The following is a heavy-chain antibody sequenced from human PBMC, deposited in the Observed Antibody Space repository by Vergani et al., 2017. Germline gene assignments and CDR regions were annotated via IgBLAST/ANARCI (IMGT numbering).Heavy chain of an antibody. CDR1: GGTFSSYA. J-gene: IGHJ4*02. Sequence: QVQLVQSGAEVKKPGSSVKVSCKASGGTFSSYAISWVRQAPGQGLEWMGGIIPIFGTANYAQKFQGRVTITADASTSTDYMELSSLRSEDTAVYYCARDQGTCGSGSYSDFDYWGQGTLVTVSS. V-gene: IGHV1-69*01. CDR3: ARDQGTCGSGSYSDFDY. CDR2: IIPIFGTA. D-gene: IGHD3-10*01.